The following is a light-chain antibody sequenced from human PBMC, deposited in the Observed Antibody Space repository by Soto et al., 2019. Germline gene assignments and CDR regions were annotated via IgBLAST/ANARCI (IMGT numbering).Light chain of an antibody. CDR2: EVS. V-gene: IGLV2-8*01. CDR1: SSDVGGSNY. CDR3: TSHAGSNNYV. J-gene: IGLJ1*01. Sequence: SALTQPPSASGSPGQPVTISCTGTSSDVGGSNYVSWYQQHPSKDPKLIISEVSKRPSGVPDRFSGSKSGNTASLTVSGLQAEDEADYYCTSHAGSNNYVFGTGTKVT.